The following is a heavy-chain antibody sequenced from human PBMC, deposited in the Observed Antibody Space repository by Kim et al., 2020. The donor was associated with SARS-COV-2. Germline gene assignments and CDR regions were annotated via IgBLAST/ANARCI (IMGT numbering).Heavy chain of an antibody. Sequence: ASVKVSCKASGYTFTSYDINWARQATGQGLEWMGWMNPNSGNTGYAQKFQGRVTMTRNTSISTAYMELRSLRSEDTAVYYCARGVRVPAEITIFVVASYYYSMDVWGKGTTVTVSS. J-gene: IGHJ6*03. V-gene: IGHV1-8*01. CDR2: MNPNSGNT. CDR3: ARGVRVPAEITIFVVASYYYSMDV. CDR1: GYTFTSYD. D-gene: IGHD3-3*01.